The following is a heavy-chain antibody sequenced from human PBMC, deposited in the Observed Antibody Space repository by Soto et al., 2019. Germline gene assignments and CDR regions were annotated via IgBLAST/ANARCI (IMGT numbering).Heavy chain of an antibody. CDR2: ISGNGGST. CDR1: GFTFSSYA. J-gene: IGHJ4*02. V-gene: IGHV3-23*01. Sequence: GSLRLSCAASGFTFSSYAMSWVRQAPGKGLEWVSAISGNGGSTYYADSVKGRFTISRDNSKNTLYLQMNSLRAEDTAVYYCAKDPTFLITVTTYYFDYWGQGTLVTVSS. CDR3: AKDPTFLITVTTYYFDY. D-gene: IGHD4-17*01.